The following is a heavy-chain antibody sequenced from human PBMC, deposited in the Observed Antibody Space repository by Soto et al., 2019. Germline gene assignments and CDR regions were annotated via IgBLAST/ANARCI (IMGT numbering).Heavy chain of an antibody. Sequence: GGSLRLSCAASGFTFSSYAMSWVRQAPGKGLEWVSAISGSGGSTYYADSVKGRFTISRDNSKNTLYLQMNSLRAEDTAVYYCANAVYYDILTGSYIPDRYYSMEYWRQGTTVTVAS. CDR2: ISGSGGST. CDR1: GFTFSSYA. D-gene: IGHD3-9*01. CDR3: ANAVYYDILTGSYIPDRYYSMEY. J-gene: IGHJ6*02. V-gene: IGHV3-23*01.